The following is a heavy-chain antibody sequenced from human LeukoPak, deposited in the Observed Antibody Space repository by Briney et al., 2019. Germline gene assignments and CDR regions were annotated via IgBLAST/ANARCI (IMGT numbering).Heavy chain of an antibody. J-gene: IGHJ3*02. CDR2: ISWNSGSI. Sequence: GGSLRLSRAASGFTFDDYAMHWVRQAPGKGLEWVSGISWNSGSIGYADSVKGRFTISRDNAKNSLYLQMNSLRAEDMALYYCAKDLRSSSWDAFDIWGQGTMVTVSS. V-gene: IGHV3-9*03. CDR3: AKDLRSSSWDAFDI. D-gene: IGHD6-13*01. CDR1: GFTFDDYA.